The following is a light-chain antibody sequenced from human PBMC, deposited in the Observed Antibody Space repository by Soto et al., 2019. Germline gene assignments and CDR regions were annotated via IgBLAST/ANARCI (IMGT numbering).Light chain of an antibody. Sequence: SVLTQPASVSGSPGQSITISCTGTSSDVGGYNYVSWYQQHPGKGPKLMIYEVSNRPSGVSNRFSGSKSGNTATLTISGLQAEDEADYYCSSYTSNTTRVFGTGTKV. CDR3: SSYTSNTTRV. CDR2: EVS. J-gene: IGLJ1*01. V-gene: IGLV2-14*03. CDR1: SSDVGGYNY.